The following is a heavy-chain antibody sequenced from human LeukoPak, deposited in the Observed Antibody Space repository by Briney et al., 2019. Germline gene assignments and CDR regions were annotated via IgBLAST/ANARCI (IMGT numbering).Heavy chain of an antibody. CDR1: GFTFSSYG. J-gene: IGHJ6*03. CDR3: AKDRVAVMWWSRVSPTYYYYMDV. V-gene: IGHV3-30*02. Sequence: GGSLRLSCAASGFTFSSYGMHWVRQAPGKGLERVAFIRYDGSNKYYADSVKGRFTISRDNSKNTLYLQMNSLRAEDTAVYYCAKDRVAVMWWSRVSPTYYYYMDVWGKGTTVTVSS. D-gene: IGHD2-21*01. CDR2: IRYDGSNK.